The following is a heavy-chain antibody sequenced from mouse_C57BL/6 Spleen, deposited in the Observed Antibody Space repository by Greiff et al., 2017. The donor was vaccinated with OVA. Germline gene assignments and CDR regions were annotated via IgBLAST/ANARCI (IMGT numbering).Heavy chain of an antibody. Sequence: QVQLQQPGAELVRPGTSVKLSCKASGYTFTSYWMHWVKQRPGQGLEWIGVIDPSDSYTNYNQKFKGKATLTVDTSSSTAYMQLSSLTSEDSAVYYCAREAIYYAMDYWGQGTSVTVSS. V-gene: IGHV1-59*01. J-gene: IGHJ4*01. CDR3: AREAIYYAMDY. CDR2: IDPSDSYT. CDR1: GYTFTSYW.